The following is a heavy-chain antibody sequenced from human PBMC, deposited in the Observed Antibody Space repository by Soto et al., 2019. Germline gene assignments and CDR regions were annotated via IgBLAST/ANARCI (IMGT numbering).Heavy chain of an antibody. D-gene: IGHD2-15*01. J-gene: IGHJ6*02. CDR2: ISSRSSSI. Sequence: LRLSCAASGFTFNTYYMHWVRQAPGKGLEWVSSISSRSSSINYADSVRGRFTISRDDAKNSLYLQMNSLRAEDTAVYYCARADIVVAGTVATYSYHGMGVWGPGTTVTVS. V-gene: IGHV3-21*01. CDR1: GFTFNTYY. CDR3: ARADIVVAGTVATYSYHGMGV.